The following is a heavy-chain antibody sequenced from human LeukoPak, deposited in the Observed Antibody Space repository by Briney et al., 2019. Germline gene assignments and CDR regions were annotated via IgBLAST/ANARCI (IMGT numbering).Heavy chain of an antibody. D-gene: IGHD3-16*02. CDR1: GGSISSSSYY. CDR3: AREGRFGGVIAPQGWFDP. V-gene: IGHV4-39*07. CDR2: INHSGST. J-gene: IGHJ5*02. Sequence: SETLSLTCTVSGGSISSSSYYWGWIRQPPGKGLEWIGEINHSGSTNYNPSLKSRVTISIDTSKNQFSVNLTSVTAADTAVYYCAREGRFGGVIAPQGWFDPWGQGTLVTVSS.